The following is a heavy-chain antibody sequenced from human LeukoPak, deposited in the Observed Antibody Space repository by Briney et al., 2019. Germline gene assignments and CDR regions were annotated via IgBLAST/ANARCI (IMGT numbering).Heavy chain of an antibody. CDR1: GYTLTELS. Sequence: GASVKVSCKVSGYTLTELSMHWVRQAPGNGLEWMGGFDPEDGETIYAQKFQGRVTMTEDTSTDTAYMELSSLRSEDTAVYYCATDIAVAGVRGEFDYWGQGTLVTVSS. D-gene: IGHD6-19*01. V-gene: IGHV1-24*01. CDR3: ATDIAVAGVRGEFDY. J-gene: IGHJ4*02. CDR2: FDPEDGET.